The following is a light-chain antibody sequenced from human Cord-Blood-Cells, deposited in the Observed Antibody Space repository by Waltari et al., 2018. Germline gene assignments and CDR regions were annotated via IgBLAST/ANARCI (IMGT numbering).Light chain of an antibody. Sequence: QSVLTQPPPASGTPGQRVTIPCSGSSSNIGSNTVNWYQQLPGTAPKLLIYSNNERPSGVPDRCCGSKSGNSASLAISGLQAEDEADYYCAAWDDSLNGPGNVVFGGGTKLTVL. CDR2: SNN. CDR3: AAWDDSLNGPGNVV. J-gene: IGLJ2*01. CDR1: SSNIGSNT. V-gene: IGLV1-44*01.